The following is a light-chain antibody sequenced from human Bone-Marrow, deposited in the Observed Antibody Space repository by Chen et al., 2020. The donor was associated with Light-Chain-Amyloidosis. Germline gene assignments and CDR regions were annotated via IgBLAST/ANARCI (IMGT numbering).Light chain of an antibody. J-gene: IGLJ2*01. CDR3: QSADSSGTYEVI. CDR2: RDT. V-gene: IGLV3-25*03. CDR1: DLPTKY. Sequence: SYELTQPPSVSVSPGQTARITCSGDDLPTKYAYWYQQKPGQAPVLVIHRDTRRPSGISERFSGSSSGTTAKLTISGVQAEDEADYHCQSADSSGTYEVIFGGGTKLTVL.